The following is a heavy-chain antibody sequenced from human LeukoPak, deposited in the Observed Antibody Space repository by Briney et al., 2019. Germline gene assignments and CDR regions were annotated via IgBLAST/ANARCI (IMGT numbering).Heavy chain of an antibody. Sequence: ASVKVSCKASGYTFTSYGISWVRQAPGQGLEWLGWISTYNGNTHYAQKLQGRVAMTTDTSTTTAYMELRSLRSDDTAVYYCARDYRTGFDYWGQGTLVTVSS. J-gene: IGHJ4*02. D-gene: IGHD7-27*01. V-gene: IGHV1-18*01. CDR2: ISTYNGNT. CDR3: ARDYRTGFDY. CDR1: GYTFTSYG.